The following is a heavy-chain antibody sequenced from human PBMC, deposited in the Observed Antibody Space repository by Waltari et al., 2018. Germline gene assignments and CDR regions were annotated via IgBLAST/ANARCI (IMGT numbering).Heavy chain of an antibody. CDR3: ATSLVLLYYNWFDP. J-gene: IGHJ5*02. CDR1: GYTFTDYY. D-gene: IGHD3-9*01. V-gene: IGHV1-69-2*01. Sequence: EVQLVQSGAEVKKPGATVKISCKASGYTFTDYYIHWVQQAPGKGLEWMGRVDPEDGEKIYAEKFKGRVTITADTSTDTAYMELSSLRSEDTAVYYCATSLVLLYYNWFDPWGQGTLVTVSS. CDR2: VDPEDGEK.